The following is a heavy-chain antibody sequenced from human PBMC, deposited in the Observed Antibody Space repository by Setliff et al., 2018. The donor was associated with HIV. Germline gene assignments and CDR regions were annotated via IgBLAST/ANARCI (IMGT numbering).Heavy chain of an antibody. V-gene: IGHV4-39*07. J-gene: IGHJ3*02. D-gene: IGHD3-22*01. Sequence: KASETLSLTCSVSGDSFSSGTYYWGWIRQPPGKGLEWIGTVYYSGSIDYNPSLKSRVTISMDTAKSQFSLKLTSATAADTAMYYCARDRNYQDTSGYWQVFDIWGQGTMVTVSS. CDR1: GDSFSSGTYY. CDR3: ARDRNYQDTSGYWQVFDI. CDR2: VYYSGSI.